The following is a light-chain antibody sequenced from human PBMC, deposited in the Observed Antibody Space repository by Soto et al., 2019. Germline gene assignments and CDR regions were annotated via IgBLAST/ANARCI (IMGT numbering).Light chain of an antibody. CDR3: MQGIYWPPYT. CDR2: KVS. Sequence: ALLTQSPLSLPVTVGQPASISCRSSLSLVFSDGITYLSWFHQRPGQSPRRLIYKVSNRDSGVPDRFSGSGSVTDFTLKISRVEAEDVGIYYCMQGIYWPPYTFGQGTKLDLK. CDR1: LSLVFSDGITY. J-gene: IGKJ2*01. V-gene: IGKV2-30*01.